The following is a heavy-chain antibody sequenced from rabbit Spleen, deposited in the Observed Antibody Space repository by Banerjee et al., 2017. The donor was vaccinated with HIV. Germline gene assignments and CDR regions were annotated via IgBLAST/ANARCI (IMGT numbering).Heavy chain of an antibody. D-gene: IGHD1-1*01. V-gene: IGHV1S40*01. Sequence: QSLGESGGDLVKPGASLTLSCIASGVSFSSSSYMCWVRQAPGKGLEWIACIDTGSSGFTYFASWAKGRFTISKTSSTTVTLQMTSLTAADTATYFCARDTSSSFSSYGMDLWGPGTLVTVS. J-gene: IGHJ6*01. CDR1: GVSFSSSSY. CDR2: IDTGSSGFT. CDR3: ARDTSSSFSSYGMDL.